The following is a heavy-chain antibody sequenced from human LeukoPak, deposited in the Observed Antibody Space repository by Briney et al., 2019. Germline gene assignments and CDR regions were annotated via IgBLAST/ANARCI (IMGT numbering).Heavy chain of an antibody. J-gene: IGHJ4*02. CDR1: GFTFSSYS. V-gene: IGHV3-21*01. CDR3: EGYSSGWYYFDY. D-gene: IGHD6-19*01. CDR2: ISSSSSSYI. Sequence: GGSLRLSCAASGFTFSSYSMNWVRQAPGKGLEWVSSISSSSSSYIYYADPVKGRFTISRDNAKNSLYLQMNSLRAEDTAVYYCEGYSSGWYYFDYWGQGTLVTVSS.